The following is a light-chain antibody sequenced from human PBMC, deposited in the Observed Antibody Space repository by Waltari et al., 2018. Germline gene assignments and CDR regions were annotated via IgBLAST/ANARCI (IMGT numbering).Light chain of an antibody. CDR3: QSADTSGSWV. V-gene: IGLV3-25*03. J-gene: IGLJ3*02. CDR1: ALPNDA. Sequence: SYELTQPPSVSVSPGQTARIPCSGDALPNDAAQWYQQKPGQVPVLVMYKDTKRPSGIPERFSGSTSGTTVTLTIGGVQAEDEADYYCQSADTSGSWVFGGGTKLTVL. CDR2: KDT.